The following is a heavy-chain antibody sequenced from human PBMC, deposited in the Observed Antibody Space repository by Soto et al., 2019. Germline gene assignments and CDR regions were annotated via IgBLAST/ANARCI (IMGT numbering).Heavy chain of an antibody. J-gene: IGHJ4*02. V-gene: IGHV1-18*01. CDR2: ISPHNFNT. CDR1: SYALTRFS. Sequence: ASLHVSCRASSYALTRFSITLVRQATGQGLEWMGAISPHNFNTNFAQKFQGRVTLTTDTSTNTAYMELRSLTSDDTAVYYCARDEGGYDILTGYYKAHHFDYWGQGVLV. D-gene: IGHD3-9*01. CDR3: ARDEGGYDILTGYYKAHHFDY.